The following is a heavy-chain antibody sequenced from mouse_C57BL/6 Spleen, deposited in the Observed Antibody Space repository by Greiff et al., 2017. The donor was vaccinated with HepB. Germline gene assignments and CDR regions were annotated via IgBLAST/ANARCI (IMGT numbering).Heavy chain of an antibody. CDR1: GYAFTNYL. CDR3: AGDGNFYY. CDR2: INPGSGGT. Sequence: VQLQQSGAELVRPGTSVKVSCKASGYAFTNYLIEWVKQRPGQGLEWIGVINPGSGGTNYNEKFKGKATLTADKSTSTAYMQLSSLTSEDSAVYFCAGDGNFYYWGQGTTLTVSS. V-gene: IGHV1-54*01. D-gene: IGHD1-1*01. J-gene: IGHJ2*01.